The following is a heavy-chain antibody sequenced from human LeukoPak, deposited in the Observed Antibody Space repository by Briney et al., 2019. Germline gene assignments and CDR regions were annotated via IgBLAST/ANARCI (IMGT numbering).Heavy chain of an antibody. CDR1: GYTFSSYS. J-gene: IGHJ4*02. CDR3: ARDGGY. V-gene: IGHV3-21*01. CDR2: ISVRSTYI. Sequence: GGSLRLSCVASGYTFSSYSINWVRQAPGKGLEWVSSISVRSTYIYYADSVRGRFSISRDDARDSLYLQVTSFGAEDTAVDYCARDGGYWGQGTVVTVSS. D-gene: IGHD3-3*01.